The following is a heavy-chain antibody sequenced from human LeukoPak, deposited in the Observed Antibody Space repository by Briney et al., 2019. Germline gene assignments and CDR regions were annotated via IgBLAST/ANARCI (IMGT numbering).Heavy chain of an antibody. Sequence: GGSLRLSCAASGFTFTSYAMSWVRQAPGEGLEWGSGTTTSGVTTYYADSVKGRLTISRDNSKSTLYLQMNSLRAEDTAVYYCATYGSGSYYRKVFDYWGQGTLVTVSS. CDR1: GFTFTSYA. J-gene: IGHJ4*02. V-gene: IGHV3-23*01. CDR3: ATYGSGSYYRKVFDY. D-gene: IGHD3-10*01. CDR2: TTTSGVTT.